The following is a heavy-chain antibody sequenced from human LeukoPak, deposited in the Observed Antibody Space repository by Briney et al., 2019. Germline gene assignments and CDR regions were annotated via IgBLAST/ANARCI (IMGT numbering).Heavy chain of an antibody. CDR3: AKGDYYDSSGSLYY. V-gene: IGHV3-23*01. CDR2: ISGSGDST. Sequence: GGSLRLSCAASGFTFSSYAMSWVRQAPGKGLEWVSAISGSGDSTYYADSVKGRFTISRDNSKNTLYLQMNSLRAEDTAVYYCAKGDYYDSSGSLYYWGQGTLVTVSS. D-gene: IGHD3-22*01. CDR1: GFTFSSYA. J-gene: IGHJ4*02.